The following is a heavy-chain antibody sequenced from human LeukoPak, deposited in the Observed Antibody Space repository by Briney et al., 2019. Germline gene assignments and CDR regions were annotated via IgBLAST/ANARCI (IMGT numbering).Heavy chain of an antibody. CDR1: GGSISNSRYY. Sequence: SETLSLTCTVSGGSISNSRYYWGWIRQPPGKGLVWIGSIYYSGSTYYNPSLKSRVTISVDTSKNQLSLKLSSVTAADTAVYYCARHVNSVLFDWFDPWGQGTLVTVSS. D-gene: IGHD2/OR15-2a*01. CDR3: ARHVNSVLFDWFDP. J-gene: IGHJ5*02. CDR2: IYYSGST. V-gene: IGHV4-39*01.